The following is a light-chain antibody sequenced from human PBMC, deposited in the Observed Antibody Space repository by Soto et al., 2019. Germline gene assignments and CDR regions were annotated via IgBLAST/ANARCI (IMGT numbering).Light chain of an antibody. CDR1: QSVASAY. CDR3: QQYANSRWT. CDR2: GSS. J-gene: IGKJ1*01. V-gene: IGKV3-20*01. Sequence: EIVLTQSPGTLSLSPGERATLSCRASQSVASAYLAWYQHKPGQAPRLLIYGSSSRAVGVPDRISGSRSGKDFTLTISRMEPEDFSVYYCQQYANSRWTFGQGNKVEAK.